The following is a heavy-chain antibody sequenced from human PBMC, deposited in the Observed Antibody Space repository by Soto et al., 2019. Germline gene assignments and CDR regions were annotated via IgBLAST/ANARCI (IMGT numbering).Heavy chain of an antibody. J-gene: IGHJ4*02. CDR3: AAEEDSSSSGGVDY. V-gene: IGHV1-58*02. D-gene: IGHD6-6*01. Sequence: SVKVSCKASGFTFTISSMQWVRQARGQRLEWIGWIVVGSGNTNYAQKFQERVTITRDMSTSTAYMELSSLRSEDTAVYYCAAEEDSSSSGGVDYWGQGTLVTVSS. CDR2: IVVGSGNT. CDR1: GFTFTISS.